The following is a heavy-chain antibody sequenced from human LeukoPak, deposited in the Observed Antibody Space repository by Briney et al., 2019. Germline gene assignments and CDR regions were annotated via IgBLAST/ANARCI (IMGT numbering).Heavy chain of an antibody. CDR1: GYTFTSYG. V-gene: IGHV1-18*01. J-gene: IGHJ4*02. CDR3: ARVVVVAATPPYFDY. D-gene: IGHD2-15*01. CDR2: ISAYNGNT. Sequence: EASVKVSCKASGYTFTSYGISWVRQAPGQGLEWMGWISAYNGNTNYAQKLQGRVTMTTDTSTSTAYMELRSLRSDDTAVYYCARVVVVAATPPYFDYWGQGTLVTVSS.